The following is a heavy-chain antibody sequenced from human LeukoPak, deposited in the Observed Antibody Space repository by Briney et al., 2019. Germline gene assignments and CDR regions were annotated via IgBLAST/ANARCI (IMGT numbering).Heavy chain of an antibody. Sequence: PSETLSLTCTVSGVSISSYYWSWIRQPPGKGLEWIGYIYYSGSTNYNPSLKSRVTISVDTSKNQFSLKLSSVTAADTAVYYCARSDGYSGRRYFDYWGQGTLVTVSS. D-gene: IGHD2-15*01. V-gene: IGHV4-59*01. CDR1: GVSISSYY. CDR2: IYYSGST. J-gene: IGHJ4*02. CDR3: ARSDGYSGRRYFDY.